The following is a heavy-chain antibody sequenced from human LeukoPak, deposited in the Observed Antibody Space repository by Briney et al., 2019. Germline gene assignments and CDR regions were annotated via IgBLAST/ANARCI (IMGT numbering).Heavy chain of an antibody. CDR1: GFTFSSYW. J-gene: IGHJ4*02. Sequence: GGSLRLSCEVSGFTFSSYWMNWVRQAPGKGLEWVSYISSSSSTIYYADSVKGRFTISRDNAKNSLYLQMNSLRAEDTAVYYCARGAAAGTGYWGQGTLVTVSS. V-gene: IGHV3-48*01. D-gene: IGHD6-13*01. CDR2: ISSSSSTI. CDR3: ARGAAAGTGY.